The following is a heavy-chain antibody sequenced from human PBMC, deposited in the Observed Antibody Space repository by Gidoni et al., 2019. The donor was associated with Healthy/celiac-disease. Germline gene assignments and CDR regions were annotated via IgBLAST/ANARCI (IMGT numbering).Heavy chain of an antibody. Sequence: QVQLQQWCAGLFKPSDTLSLTCAVSGGSFSGYYWSWIRQPPGKGLEWIGEINHSGSTNYNPSLKSRVTISVDTSKNQFSLKRSSVTAADTAVYYCASSLGAVYDYWGQGTLVTVSS. CDR1: GGSFSGYY. D-gene: IGHD1-26*01. CDR2: INHSGST. J-gene: IGHJ4*02. V-gene: IGHV4-34*01. CDR3: ASSLGAVYDY.